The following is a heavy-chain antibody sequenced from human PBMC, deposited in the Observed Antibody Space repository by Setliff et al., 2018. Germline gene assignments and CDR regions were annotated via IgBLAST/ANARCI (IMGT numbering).Heavy chain of an antibody. CDR2: ISGSASST. CDR3: AKGDDTECYSSFDY. D-gene: IGHD2-2*02. V-gene: IGHV3-23*01. J-gene: IGHJ4*02. CDR1: GVTFSNYA. Sequence: GESLKISCAASGVTFSNYAMGWVRQAPGEGLEWVSSISGSASSTYYADSVKGRFTISRDNSKNALFLQMLSLRVEDTAVYYCAKGDDTECYSSFDYWGQGALVTVSS.